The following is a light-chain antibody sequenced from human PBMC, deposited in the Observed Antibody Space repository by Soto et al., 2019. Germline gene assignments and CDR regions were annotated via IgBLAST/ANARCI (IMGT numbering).Light chain of an antibody. V-gene: IGLV1-51*01. CDR1: SSNIGNNY. CDR3: GTWHSSLSAGV. Sequence: QSVLTQPPSVSAAPGQKVTISCSGFSSNIGNNYVSWYQQVPGTAPKLLIYENNKRPSGIPDRFSGSKSGTSATLDITGLQTGDEADYYCGTWHSSLSAGVFGGGTKLTVL. J-gene: IGLJ2*01. CDR2: ENN.